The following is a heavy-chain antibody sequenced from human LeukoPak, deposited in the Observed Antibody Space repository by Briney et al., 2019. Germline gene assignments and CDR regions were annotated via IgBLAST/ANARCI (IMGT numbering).Heavy chain of an antibody. Sequence: GRSLRLSCAASGFSFSSYAIHWVRQVPGQGLEWVAVISYDVSNKYYADSVKGRFTISRDNSKNTVYLQMNSLRPEDTAVYYCAKEDSHYGSGSYWPDYWGQGTLVTVSS. CDR3: AKEDSHYGSGSYWPDY. J-gene: IGHJ4*02. CDR1: GFSFSSYA. D-gene: IGHD3-10*01. V-gene: IGHV3-30*18. CDR2: ISYDVSNK.